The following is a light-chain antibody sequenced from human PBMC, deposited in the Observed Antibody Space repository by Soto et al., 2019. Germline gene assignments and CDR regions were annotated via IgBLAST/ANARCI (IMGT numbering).Light chain of an antibody. Sequence: EIVLTQSPGTLSLSPGERATLSCRASQSVSSSYLAWYQQKPGQAPRLLIYGASSRDTGIQARFSGSGSGIDFTVTIRRLEPEDFAVYFCHQYGSSPFSFGPGTKVDIK. CDR3: HQYGSSPFS. J-gene: IGKJ3*01. CDR1: QSVSSSY. V-gene: IGKV3-20*01. CDR2: GAS.